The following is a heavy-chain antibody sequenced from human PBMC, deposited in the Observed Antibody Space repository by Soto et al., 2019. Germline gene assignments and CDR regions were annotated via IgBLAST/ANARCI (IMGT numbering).Heavy chain of an antibody. CDR1: GGTFSSHT. V-gene: IGHV1-69*06. D-gene: IGHD2-2*01. CDR2: IIPMLGTA. Sequence: QVQLVQSGAEVKKPGSSAKVSCKASGGTFSSHTVSWVRQAPGQGLEWMGGIIPMLGTANYAQKFQGRVTIIADKSTSTAYMELSSLRSEDTAVYYCVCGGYQLLFSRYYYFDGVDVWGQGTTVTVSS. J-gene: IGHJ6*02. CDR3: VCGGYQLLFSRYYYFDGVDV.